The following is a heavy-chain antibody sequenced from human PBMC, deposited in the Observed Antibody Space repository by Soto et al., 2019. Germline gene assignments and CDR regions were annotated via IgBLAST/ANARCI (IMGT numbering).Heavy chain of an antibody. CDR2: IYHSGST. CDR1: GGSISSSNW. V-gene: IGHV4-4*02. Sequence: SETLSLTCAVSGGSISSSNWWSWVRQPPGKGLEWIGEIYHSGSTNYNPSLKSRVTISVDKSKNQFSLKLSSVTAADTAVYYCARRRTVVTTDAFDIWGQGTMVTVSS. J-gene: IGHJ3*02. CDR3: ARRRTVVTTDAFDI. D-gene: IGHD4-4*01.